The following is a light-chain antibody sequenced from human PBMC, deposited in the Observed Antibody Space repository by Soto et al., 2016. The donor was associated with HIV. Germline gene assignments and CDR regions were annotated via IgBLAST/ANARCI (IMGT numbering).Light chain of an antibody. J-gene: IGLJ1*01. Sequence: SSELTQDPVVSVALGQTVMITCQGDSLRSYYASWYQQKPGQAPVLVMYGNNNRPSGIPARYSGSSSGNPASLTITGARAEDESDYYCHSRNXTENHNYVFGTGTRVTV. CDR2: GNN. V-gene: IGLV3-19*01. CDR3: HSRNXTENHNYV. CDR1: SLRSYY.